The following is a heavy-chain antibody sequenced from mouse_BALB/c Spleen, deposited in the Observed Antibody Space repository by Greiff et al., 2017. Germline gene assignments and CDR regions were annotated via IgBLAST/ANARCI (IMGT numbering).Heavy chain of an antibody. D-gene: IGHD4-1*01. CDR3: AREGANWDVLDY. V-gene: IGHV1-9*01. Sequence: QVQLQQSGAELMKPGASVKISCKATGYTFSSYWIEWVKQRPGHGLEWIGEILPGSGSTNYNEKFKGKATFTADTSSNTAYMQLSSLTSEDSAVYYCAREGANWDVLDYWGQGTTLTVSS. J-gene: IGHJ2*01. CDR2: ILPGSGST. CDR1: GYTFSSYW.